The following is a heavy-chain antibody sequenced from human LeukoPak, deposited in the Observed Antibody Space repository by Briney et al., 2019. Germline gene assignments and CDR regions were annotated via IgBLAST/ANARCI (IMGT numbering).Heavy chain of an antibody. CDR1: GGSISSYY. D-gene: IGHD4-17*01. CDR3: AREDYGDYVDDY. CDR2: IYYSGST. J-gene: IGHJ4*02. V-gene: IGHV4-59*12. Sequence: SETLSLTCTVSGGSISSYYWSWIRQPPGKGLEWIGYIYYSGSTNYNPSLKSRVTISVDTSKNQFSLKLSSVTAADTAVYYCAREDYGDYVDDYWGQGTLVTVSS.